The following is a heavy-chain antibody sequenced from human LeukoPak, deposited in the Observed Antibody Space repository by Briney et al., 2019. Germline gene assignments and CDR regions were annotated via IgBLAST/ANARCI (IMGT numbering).Heavy chain of an antibody. J-gene: IGHJ5*02. CDR1: GYSISSGYY. D-gene: IGHD3-22*01. Sequence: PSETLSLTCTVSGYSISSGYYWGWIRQPPGKGLEWIGSIYHSGSTYYNPSLKSRVTISVDTSKNQFSLKLSSVTAADTAVYYCAREGRTYYYDSSGYLGFDPWGQGTLVTVSS. V-gene: IGHV4-38-2*02. CDR2: IYHSGST. CDR3: AREGRTYYYDSSGYLGFDP.